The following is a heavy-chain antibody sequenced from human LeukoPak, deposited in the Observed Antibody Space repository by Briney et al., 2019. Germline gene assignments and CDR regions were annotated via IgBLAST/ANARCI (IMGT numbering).Heavy chain of an antibody. Sequence: SQTLSLTCAVSGGSISSGGYSWSWIRQPPGKGLEWIGYIYYSGSTYYNPSLKSRVTISVDTSKNQFSLKLSSVTAADTAVYYCASRVLVTGFLQHWGQGTLVTVSS. J-gene: IGHJ1*01. CDR3: ASRVLVTGFLQH. CDR1: GGSISSGGYS. CDR2: IYYSGST. V-gene: IGHV4-30-2*03. D-gene: IGHD5-18*01.